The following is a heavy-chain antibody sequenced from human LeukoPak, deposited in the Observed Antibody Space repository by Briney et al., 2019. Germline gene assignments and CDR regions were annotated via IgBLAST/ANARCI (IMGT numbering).Heavy chain of an antibody. CDR3: ARGTTVTTTDFDY. CDR2: IKQDGSEK. CDR1: GFTFSSYW. D-gene: IGHD4-17*01. V-gene: IGHV3-7*01. J-gene: IGHJ4*02. Sequence: PGGSLRLSCAASGFTFSSYWMSWVRQAPGKGLEWVANIKQDGSEKYYVDSVKGRFTISRGNAKNSLYLQMNSLRAEDTAVYYCARGTTVTTTDFDYWGQGTLVTVSS.